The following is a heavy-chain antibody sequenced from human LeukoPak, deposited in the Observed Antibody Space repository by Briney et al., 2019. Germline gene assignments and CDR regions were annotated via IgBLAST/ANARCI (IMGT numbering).Heavy chain of an antibody. Sequence: SVKVSCKASGYTFSGYYMHWVRQATGQGLDWMGWINPKIGGTNEAQKFHDRVTMPRDTSIRTAYMEVSGLRSDDTPVYYCARSPDILTRENFDYWGQGTLVTVSS. CDR2: INPKIGGT. CDR3: ARSPDILTRENFDY. J-gene: IGHJ4*02. D-gene: IGHD3-9*01. V-gene: IGHV1-2*02. CDR1: GYTFSGYY.